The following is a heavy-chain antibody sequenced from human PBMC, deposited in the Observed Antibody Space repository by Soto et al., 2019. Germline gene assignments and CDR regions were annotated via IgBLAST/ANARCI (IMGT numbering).Heavy chain of an antibody. J-gene: IGHJ4*02. Sequence: EVQLVESGGGLVKPGGSLRLSCAASGFTFSSYSMNWVRQAPGKGLEWVSSISSSSSYMYYADSVKGRFTISRDNAKHSLYLQMNSLTVEDTAVYFCAKDSATLAVAGTRSDYWGQGTRVTVSS. V-gene: IGHV3-21*01. CDR1: GFTFSSYS. CDR3: AKDSATLAVAGTRSDY. CDR2: ISSSSSYM. D-gene: IGHD6-19*01.